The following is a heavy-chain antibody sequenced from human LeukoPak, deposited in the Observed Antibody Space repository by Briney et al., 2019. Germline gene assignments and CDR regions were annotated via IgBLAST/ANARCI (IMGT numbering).Heavy chain of an antibody. CDR3: ARAQRHDYGDYVPYYYGMDV. V-gene: IGHV3-48*03. Sequence: PGGSLRLFCAASGFTFSSYEMNWVRQAPGKGLEWVSYISSSGSTIYYADSVKGRFTISRDNAKNSLYLQMNSLRAEDTAVYYCARAQRHDYGDYVPYYYGMDVWGKGTTVTVSS. CDR1: GFTFSSYE. CDR2: ISSSGSTI. D-gene: IGHD4-17*01. J-gene: IGHJ6*04.